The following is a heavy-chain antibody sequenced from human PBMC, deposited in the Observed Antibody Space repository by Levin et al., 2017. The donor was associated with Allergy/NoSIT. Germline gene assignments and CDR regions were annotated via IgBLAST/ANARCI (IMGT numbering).Heavy chain of an antibody. CDR3: ARGRASAGTYFDY. D-gene: IGHD1-7*01. V-gene: IGHV3-23*01. Sequence: PGESLKISCAASGFTFRSYAMSWVRQAPGKGLEWVSGISDSGGSTYYADSVKGRFTISRDNSKNTLYLQMNSLRDEDKAVYYCARGRASAGTYFDYWGQGTLVTVSS. CDR1: GFTFRSYA. CDR2: ISDSGGST. J-gene: IGHJ4*02.